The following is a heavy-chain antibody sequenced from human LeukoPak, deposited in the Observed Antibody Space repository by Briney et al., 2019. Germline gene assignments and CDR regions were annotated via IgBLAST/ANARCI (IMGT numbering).Heavy chain of an antibody. CDR2: IYYSGST. CDR3: ARDRVRGNSNPFFDY. Sequence: KSSETLSLTCTVSGGSVSGGTYYWSWIRQPPGKGLEWIGYIYYSGSTNYNPSLKSRVTISVDTSKNQFSLKLSSVTAADTAVYYCARDRVRGNSNPFFDYWGQGTLVTVSS. D-gene: IGHD4-11*01. V-gene: IGHV4-61*01. CDR1: GGSVSGGTYY. J-gene: IGHJ4*02.